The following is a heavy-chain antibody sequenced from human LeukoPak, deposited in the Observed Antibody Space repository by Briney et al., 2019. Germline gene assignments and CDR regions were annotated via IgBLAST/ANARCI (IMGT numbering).Heavy chain of an antibody. Sequence: SETLSLTCAVYGESFSGYSWSWIRQPPGKGLEWIGEINHSGSTNYNPSLKSRVTISVDTSKNQFSLKLTSATAADTAVYYCATVTSSSWSYWGQGTLVTVSS. CDR3: ATVTSSSWSY. CDR2: INHSGST. CDR1: GESFSGYS. V-gene: IGHV4-34*01. D-gene: IGHD6-13*01. J-gene: IGHJ4*02.